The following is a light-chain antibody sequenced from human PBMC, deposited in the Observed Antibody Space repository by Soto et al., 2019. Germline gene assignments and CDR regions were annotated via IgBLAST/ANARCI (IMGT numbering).Light chain of an antibody. Sequence: EIVMTQSPATLSVSPGERVTLSCRASQRVSRNFAWYRQKPGQAPTLLIYGASTRATGIPARFSGSGSGTEFTLTISSLQSEDFAICYCQQYNNWPYTFGRGTKLEIK. CDR1: QRVSRN. CDR2: GAS. J-gene: IGKJ2*01. CDR3: QQYNNWPYT. V-gene: IGKV3-15*01.